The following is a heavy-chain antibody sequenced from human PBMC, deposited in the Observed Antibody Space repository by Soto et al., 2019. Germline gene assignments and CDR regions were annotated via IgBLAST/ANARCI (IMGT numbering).Heavy chain of an antibody. D-gene: IGHD6-19*01. Sequence: GGSLRLSCAACGFTFSSYDMHWVRQAPGKGMEWVAILSYDGSNKYYADSVKGRFTISRDNSKNTLYLQMNSLRAEDTAVYYCARVHQSQWLARLGYWGQGTLVTVSS. V-gene: IGHV3-30*03. CDR1: GFTFSSYD. J-gene: IGHJ4*02. CDR3: ARVHQSQWLARLGY. CDR2: LSYDGSNK.